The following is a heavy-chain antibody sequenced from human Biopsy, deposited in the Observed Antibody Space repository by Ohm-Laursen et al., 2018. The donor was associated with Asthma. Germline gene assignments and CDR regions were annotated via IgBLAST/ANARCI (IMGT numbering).Heavy chain of an antibody. Sequence: SETLSLTCIVSGGSVSTGSYYWSWIRQPPGKGLEWLGYIYYTGSDNYNPSLKSRVTISVDTSKNQFSLRLNSVTAADTGVYYCARGPNYHGSGRAPIGMDVWGQGTTVTVSS. J-gene: IGHJ6*02. D-gene: IGHD3-10*01. CDR2: IYYTGSD. CDR3: ARGPNYHGSGRAPIGMDV. CDR1: GGSVSTGSYY. V-gene: IGHV4-61*01.